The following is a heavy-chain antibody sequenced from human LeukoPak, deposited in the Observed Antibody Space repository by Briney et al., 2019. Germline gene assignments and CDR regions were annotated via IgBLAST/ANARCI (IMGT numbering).Heavy chain of an antibody. D-gene: IGHD3-22*01. CDR3: ARHEFLEAMIVVVKGFDY. Sequence: GESLRISCKGSGYSFTSYWISWVRQMPGKGLEWMGRFDPSDSYTNYSPSFQGHVTISADKSISTAYLQWSSLKASDTAMYYCARHEFLEAMIVVVKGFDYWGQGTLVTVSS. J-gene: IGHJ4*02. CDR1: GYSFTSYW. CDR2: FDPSDSYT. V-gene: IGHV5-10-1*01.